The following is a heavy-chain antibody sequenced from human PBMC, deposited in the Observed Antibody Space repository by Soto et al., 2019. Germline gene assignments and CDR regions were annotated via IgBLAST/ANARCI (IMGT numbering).Heavy chain of an antibody. CDR2: IYYSGST. D-gene: IGHD3-22*01. J-gene: IGHJ6*02. CDR1: GGSISSGDYY. CDR3: ARDRKYYDSSATKGYYGMDV. Sequence: PSETLSLTCTVSGGSISSGDYYWSWIRQPPGKGLEWIGYIYYSGSTYYNPSLKSRVTISVDTSKNQFSLKLSSVTAADTAVYYCARDRKYYDSSATKGYYGMDVWGQGTTVTV. V-gene: IGHV4-30-4*01.